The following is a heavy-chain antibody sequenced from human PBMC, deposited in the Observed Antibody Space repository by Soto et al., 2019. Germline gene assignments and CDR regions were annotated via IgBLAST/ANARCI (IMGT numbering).Heavy chain of an antibody. CDR1: GFTFSSYW. D-gene: IGHD5-12*01. CDR3: ARDNLGYSGYDSYYYYYYGMDV. J-gene: IGHJ6*02. Sequence: PGGSLRLSCAASGFTFSSYWMSWVRQAPGKGLEWVANIKQDGSEKYYVDSVKGRFTISRDNAKNSLYLQMNSLRAEDTAVYYCARDNLGYSGYDSYYYYYYGMDVWGQGTTVTVSS. CDR2: IKQDGSEK. V-gene: IGHV3-7*05.